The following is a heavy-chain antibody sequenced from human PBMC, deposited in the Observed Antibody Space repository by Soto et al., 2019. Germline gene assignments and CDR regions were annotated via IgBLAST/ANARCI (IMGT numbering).Heavy chain of an antibody. D-gene: IGHD2-8*01. CDR3: AREGVSLLLYEIPYSYYYGMDL. J-gene: IGHJ6*02. CDR2: ISSSGSTI. CDR1: GFTFSSYE. V-gene: IGHV3-48*03. Sequence: PGGSLRLSCAAAGFTFSSYEMNWVRQAPGKGLEWVSYISSSGSTIYYADSVKGRFTISRDNAKNSLYLQMNSLRAEDTAVYYCAREGVSLLLYEIPYSYYYGMDLWGQGTTVTVSS.